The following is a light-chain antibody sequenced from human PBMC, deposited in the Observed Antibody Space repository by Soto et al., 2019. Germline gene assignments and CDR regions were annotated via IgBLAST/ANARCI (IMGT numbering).Light chain of an antibody. CDR1: QRVSSN. Sequence: EIVMTQSPVTLSVYPGERVTLSCRASQRVSSNLAWYQPKPGQAPSLLIYGAFTRATGIPARFSGTGSGTEFTLTISSLQSEDFALYYCQQYNDWPLTFGQGTKVDIK. J-gene: IGKJ1*01. CDR2: GAF. CDR3: QQYNDWPLT. V-gene: IGKV3-15*01.